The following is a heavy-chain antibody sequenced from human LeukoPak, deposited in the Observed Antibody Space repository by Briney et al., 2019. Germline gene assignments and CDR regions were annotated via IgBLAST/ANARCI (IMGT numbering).Heavy chain of an antibody. V-gene: IGHV3-21*01. CDR1: GFTFSSYS. D-gene: IGHD4-17*01. J-gene: IGHJ4*02. CDR2: ISSSSSYI. CDR3: ARATDGDYVPY. Sequence: PGGSLRLSCAASGFTFSSYSMNWDRQAPGKGLEWVSSISSSSSYINYADSVKGRFTISRDNAKNSLYLQMNSLRAEDTAVYYCARATDGDYVPYWGQGTLVTVSS.